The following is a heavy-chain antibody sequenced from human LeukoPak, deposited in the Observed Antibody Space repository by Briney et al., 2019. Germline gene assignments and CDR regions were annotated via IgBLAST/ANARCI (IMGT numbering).Heavy chain of an antibody. CDR1: GGSISSYY. Sequence: PSETLSLTCTVPGGSISSYYWDWIRQAPGKGLEWIGTIYHSGSTEYNPSLKSRVAIFVDTSKNQFSLILHSVAAADTAVYYCARRSEFDNTHYHYFDYWGQGALVTVSS. CDR3: ARRSEFDNTHYHYFDY. D-gene: IGHD2-15*01. V-gene: IGHV4-39*01. J-gene: IGHJ4*02. CDR2: IYHSGST.